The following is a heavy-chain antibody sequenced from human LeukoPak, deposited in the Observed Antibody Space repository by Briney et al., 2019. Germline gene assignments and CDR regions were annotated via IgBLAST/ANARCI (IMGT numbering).Heavy chain of an antibody. D-gene: IGHD3-3*01. CDR2: IYPGDSDT. V-gene: IGHV5-51*01. J-gene: IGHJ4*02. Sequence: GESLKISCKGSGYGFTNYWIDWVRQMPGKGLEWMGIIYPGDSDTRYSPSFQGQVTISADKSISTAYLQWSSLKASDTAMYYCARHLPTSYYDFWSPIDYWGQGTLVTVSS. CDR1: GYGFTNYW. CDR3: ARHLPTSYYDFWSPIDY.